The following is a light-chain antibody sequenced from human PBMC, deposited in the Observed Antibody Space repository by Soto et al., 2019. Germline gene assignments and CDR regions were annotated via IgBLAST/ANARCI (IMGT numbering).Light chain of an antibody. J-gene: IGKJ4*01. CDR2: EAS. CDR3: QQHANWPLT. CDR1: QSVGNN. V-gene: IGKV3-11*01. Sequence: EIVLTQSPATLSLSPGEGPTVPRRASQSVGNNLAWYQQKPGQAPGLLIYEASTRATGIPARFSGSGSGTDFTLTISSLEPEDFAVYYCQQHANWPLTFGGGTKVDIK.